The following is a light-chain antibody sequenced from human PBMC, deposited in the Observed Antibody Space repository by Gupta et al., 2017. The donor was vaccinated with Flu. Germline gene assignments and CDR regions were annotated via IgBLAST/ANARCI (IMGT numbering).Light chain of an antibody. V-gene: IGLV2-14*04. Sequence: ITIPCTGTSSDVGGYNYVSWYQQHPGKAPKLMIYDVSNRPSGVSNRFSGSKSGNTASLTISGLQAEDEADYYCSSYTSSSTLFVFGTGTKVTVL. J-gene: IGLJ1*01. CDR2: DVS. CDR3: SSYTSSSTLFV. CDR1: SSDVGGYNY.